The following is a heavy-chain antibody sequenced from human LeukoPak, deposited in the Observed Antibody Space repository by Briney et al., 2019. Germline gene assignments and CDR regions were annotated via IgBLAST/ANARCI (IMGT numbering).Heavy chain of an antibody. D-gene: IGHD1-26*01. CDR3: ASELNSGSYGLDY. Sequence: GGSLRLSCAASGFTFSSYSMNWVRQAPGKGLEWVSSISSSSSYIYYADSVKGRFTISRDNAKNSLYLQMNSLRVEDTAVYYCASELNSGSYGLDYWGQGTLVTVSS. V-gene: IGHV3-21*04. J-gene: IGHJ4*02. CDR2: ISSSSSYI. CDR1: GFTFSSYS.